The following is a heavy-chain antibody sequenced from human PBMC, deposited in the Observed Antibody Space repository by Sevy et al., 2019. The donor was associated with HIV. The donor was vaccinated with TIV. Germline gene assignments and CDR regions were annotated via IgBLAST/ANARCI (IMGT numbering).Heavy chain of an antibody. V-gene: IGHV3-21*01. CDR3: ARHIAADYYFDY. D-gene: IGHD6-13*01. Sequence: GGSLRLSCAASGFTFSSYSMNWVRQAPGEGLEWVSSISSSSSYIYYADSVKGRFTISRDNAKNSLYLQMNSLRAEDTAVYYCARHIAADYYFDYWGQGTLVTVSS. J-gene: IGHJ4*02. CDR1: GFTFSSYS. CDR2: ISSSSSYI.